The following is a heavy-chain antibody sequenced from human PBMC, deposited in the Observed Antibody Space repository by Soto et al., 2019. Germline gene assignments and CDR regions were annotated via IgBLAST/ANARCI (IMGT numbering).Heavy chain of an antibody. V-gene: IGHV4-30-4*01. CDR1: GGSISSGDYY. CDR2: IYYSGST. Sequence: QVQLQESGPGLVKPSQTLSLTCTVSGGSISSGDYYWSWIRQPPGKGLEWIGYIYYSGSTYYNPSLKSRVTISVDTSKNQFSLKLSSVTAAYTAVYYCARGGDIVLVPAARLFDYWGQGTLVTVSS. CDR3: ARGGDIVLVPAARLFDY. D-gene: IGHD2-2*01. J-gene: IGHJ4*02.